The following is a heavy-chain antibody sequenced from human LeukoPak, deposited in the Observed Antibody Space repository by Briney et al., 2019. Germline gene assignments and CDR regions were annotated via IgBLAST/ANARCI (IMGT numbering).Heavy chain of an antibody. Sequence: ASVKVSCKASGGTFSSYAISWVRQAPGQGLEWMGGIIPIFGTANYAQKFQGRVTITADESTSTAYMELSSLRSEDTAVYYCARVPPGVIAGDAFDIWGQGTMVTVSS. V-gene: IGHV1-69*13. D-gene: IGHD2-21*01. J-gene: IGHJ3*02. CDR1: GGTFSSYA. CDR2: IIPIFGTA. CDR3: ARVPPGVIAGDAFDI.